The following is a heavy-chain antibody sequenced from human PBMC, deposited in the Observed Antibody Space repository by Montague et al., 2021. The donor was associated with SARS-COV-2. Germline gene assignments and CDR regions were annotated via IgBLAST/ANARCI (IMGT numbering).Heavy chain of an antibody. J-gene: IGHJ6*02. CDR1: GGSLSGYY. Sequence: SETLSLTCAVYGGSLSGYYWSRIRQPPGKGLEWIGEINHSGSTNYNPSLKSRVTISLDTSKSQFSLKLSSVTAADTAVYYCARGRRRYNWRDETSYYYGMDVWGQGTTVTVSS. CDR3: ARGRRRYNWRDETSYYYGMDV. D-gene: IGHD1-20*01. V-gene: IGHV4-34*01. CDR2: INHSGST.